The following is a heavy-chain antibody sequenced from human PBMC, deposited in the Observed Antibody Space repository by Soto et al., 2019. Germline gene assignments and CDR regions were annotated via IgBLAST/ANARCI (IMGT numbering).Heavy chain of an antibody. CDR2: ISPYNGRT. V-gene: IGHV1-18*01. CDR1: GYSFTSYG. CDR3: GRCRTDSYAMDV. J-gene: IGHJ6*02. Sequence: QVHLVQSGSDVEKPGASVKVSCKASGYSFTSYGIGWVRQVPGQGPEWMGWISPYNGRTNYSQSVKGRVVMTTDISTNTVYLALRSLRSDDSAIYYCGRCRTDSYAMDVWRQGTTVTVSS. D-gene: IGHD5-18*01.